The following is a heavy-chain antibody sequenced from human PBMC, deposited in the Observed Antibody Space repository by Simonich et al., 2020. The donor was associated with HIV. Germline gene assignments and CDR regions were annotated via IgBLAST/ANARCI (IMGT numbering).Heavy chain of an antibody. D-gene: IGHD2-15*01. J-gene: IGHJ4*02. Sequence: PGESLKISCKGSGYIFASYWIGWVRQMPGKGLEWMGIIYPGDSDTRYSPSFQGQVTISADKSISTAYLQWSSLKASDTAMYYCARRPMVVKAYYFDYWGQGTLVTVSS. V-gene: IGHV5-51*01. CDR3: ARRPMVVKAYYFDY. CDR2: IYPGDSDT. CDR1: GYIFASYW.